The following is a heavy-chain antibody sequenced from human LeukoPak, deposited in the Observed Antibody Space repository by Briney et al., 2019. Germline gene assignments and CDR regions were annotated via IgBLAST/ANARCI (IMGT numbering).Heavy chain of an antibody. J-gene: IGHJ4*02. CDR3: ARGGYYNILTGYRSRFLGFDY. CDR2: ISSSGAYI. Sequence: GGSLRLSCAGSGFTFSSYEMNWVRQARGKGLEWVSYISSSGAYINYADSVKGRFTISRDNAKNSLYLQMNSLRAEDTAVYYCARGGYYNILTGYRSRFLGFDYWGQGTLVTVSS. D-gene: IGHD3-9*01. V-gene: IGHV3-21*05. CDR1: GFTFSSYE.